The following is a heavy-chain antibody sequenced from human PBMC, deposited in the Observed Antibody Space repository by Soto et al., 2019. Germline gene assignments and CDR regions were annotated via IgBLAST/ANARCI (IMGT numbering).Heavy chain of an antibody. Sequence: SETLSLTCTVSGGSISSGGYYWSWIRQHPGKGLEWIGYIYYSGSTYYNPSLRNRLAISLATSTNQFYLRLSSVTAADTAVYFCAQEKNVLPGGYFDYWGQGTLVTVSS. CDR2: IYYSGST. CDR3: AQEKNVLPGGYFDY. J-gene: IGHJ4*02. V-gene: IGHV4-31*03. D-gene: IGHD3-10*01. CDR1: GGSISSGGYY.